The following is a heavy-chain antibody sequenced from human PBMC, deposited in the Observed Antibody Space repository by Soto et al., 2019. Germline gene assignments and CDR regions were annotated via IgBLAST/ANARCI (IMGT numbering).Heavy chain of an antibody. CDR1: GDSISSSSHY. J-gene: IGHJ5*02. Sequence: PSETLSLTCTVTGDSISSSSHYWGWIRQPPGKGLEWIGNIYYSGITYYNPSLRSRVTISIDTSKNQFSLRLNSVTAADTAVYYCASLAGYYDSGSFSWFDPWGQGTLVTVSS. V-gene: IGHV4-39*01. CDR2: IYYSGIT. D-gene: IGHD3-10*01. CDR3: ASLAGYYDSGSFSWFDP.